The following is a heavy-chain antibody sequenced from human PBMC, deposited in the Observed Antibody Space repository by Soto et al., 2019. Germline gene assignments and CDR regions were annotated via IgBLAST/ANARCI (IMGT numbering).Heavy chain of an antibody. J-gene: IGHJ4*02. D-gene: IGHD1-26*01. Sequence: QVQLQESGPGLVKPSETLSHTCTVSGGSISSYYWSWIRQPPGKGLEWIGYIDDSGSTNYKSSLKSRVTISLDTSKNQFSLRLSSMTAADTAVYYCARGRPWELYDYWGQGTLVTVSS. CDR2: IDDSGST. CDR1: GGSISSYY. CDR3: ARGRPWELYDY. V-gene: IGHV4-59*01.